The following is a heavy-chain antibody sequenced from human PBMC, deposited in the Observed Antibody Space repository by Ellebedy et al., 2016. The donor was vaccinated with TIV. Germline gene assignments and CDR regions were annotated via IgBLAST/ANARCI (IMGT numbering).Heavy chain of an antibody. CDR3: AKYYSSSRYYYYYYGMDV. Sequence: GGSLRLSXAASGFTFSSYAMSWVRQAPGKGLEWVSAISGSGGSTYYADSVKGRFTISRDNSKNTLYLQMNSLRAEDTAVYYCAKYYSSSRYYYYYYGMDVWGQGTTVTVSS. CDR1: GFTFSSYA. J-gene: IGHJ6*02. D-gene: IGHD6-13*01. V-gene: IGHV3-23*01. CDR2: ISGSGGST.